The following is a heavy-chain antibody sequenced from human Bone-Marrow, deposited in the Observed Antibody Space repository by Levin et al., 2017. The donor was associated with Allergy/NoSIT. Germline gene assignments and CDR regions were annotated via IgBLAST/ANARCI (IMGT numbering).Heavy chain of an antibody. CDR2: IKQDGSEK. CDR3: ARVKRYYYDSSGYPYFDY. V-gene: IGHV3-7*01. J-gene: IGHJ4*02. CDR1: GFTFSSYW. Sequence: GGSLRLSCAASGFTFSSYWMSWVRQAPGKGLEWVTNIKQDGSEKYYVDSVKGRFTISRDNAKNSLYLQMNSLRAEDTAVYYCARVKRYYYDSSGYPYFDYWGQGTLVTVSS. D-gene: IGHD3-22*01.